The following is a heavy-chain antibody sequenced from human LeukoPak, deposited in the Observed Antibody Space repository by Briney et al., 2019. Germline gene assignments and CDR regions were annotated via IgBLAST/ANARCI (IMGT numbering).Heavy chain of an antibody. Sequence: GGSLGLSCAASGFTFSSYWMSWVRQAPGKGLEWVANIKQDGSEKYYADSVKGRFTISRDNAKNSLYLQMNSLRAEDTAVYYCAGDAGYGDYTFSGMDVWGQGTTVTVSS. CDR3: AGDAGYGDYTFSGMDV. D-gene: IGHD4-17*01. V-gene: IGHV3-7*01. CDR1: GFTFSSYW. J-gene: IGHJ6*02. CDR2: IKQDGSEK.